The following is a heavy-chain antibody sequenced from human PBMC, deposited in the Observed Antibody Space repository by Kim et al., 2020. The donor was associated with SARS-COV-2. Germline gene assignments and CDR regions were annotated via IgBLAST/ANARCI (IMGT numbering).Heavy chain of an antibody. Sequence: GGSLRLSCAASGFTFSSYWMSWVRQAPGKGLEWVANIKQDGSEKYYVDSVKGRFTISRDNAKNSLYLQMNSLRAEDTAVYYCAREGGYSSGWPEYYGMDVWGQGTTVTVSS. V-gene: IGHV3-7*01. D-gene: IGHD6-19*01. CDR2: IKQDGSEK. J-gene: IGHJ6*02. CDR1: GFTFSSYW. CDR3: AREGGYSSGWPEYYGMDV.